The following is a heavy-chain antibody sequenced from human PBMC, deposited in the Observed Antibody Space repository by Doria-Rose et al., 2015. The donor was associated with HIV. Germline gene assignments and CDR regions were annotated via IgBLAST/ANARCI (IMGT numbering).Heavy chain of an antibody. CDR1: GVSLSSPGMG. Sequence: QVQLVQSGPVLVKPTETLTLTCTVSGVSLSSPGMGVSWIRQPPGKALEWLVKNFSDDERSYNTSLKSRLTISRGTSKSQVVLTMTDMDPVDTATYYCARIKSSRWYHKYYFDFWGQGTLVIVSA. CDR2: NFSDDER. CDR3: ARIKSSRWYHKYYFDF. J-gene: IGHJ4*02. V-gene: IGHV2-26*01. D-gene: IGHD6-13*01.